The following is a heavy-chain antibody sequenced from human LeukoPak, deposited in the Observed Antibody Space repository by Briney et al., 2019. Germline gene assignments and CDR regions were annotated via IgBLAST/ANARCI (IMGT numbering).Heavy chain of an antibody. CDR2: IRYDGSDK. D-gene: IGHD1-26*01. J-gene: IGHJ4*02. CDR3: AKDRVGATTYPGLFSYFDY. Sequence: GGSLRLSCAASGFTFSSYGMHWVRQAPGKGLEWVSFIRYDGSDKYYADSVKGRFTISRDNSKNTVYLQMNSLRAEDTAVYYCAKDRVGATTYPGLFSYFDYWGQGTLVTVSS. V-gene: IGHV3-30*02. CDR1: GFTFSSYG.